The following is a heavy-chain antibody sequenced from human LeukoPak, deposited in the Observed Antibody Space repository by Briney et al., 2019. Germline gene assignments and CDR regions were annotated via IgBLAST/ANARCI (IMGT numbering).Heavy chain of an antibody. V-gene: IGHV3-7*01. J-gene: IGHJ6*02. Sequence: VANISQDGSDSYYVDSVKGRFTISRNNARNSLYLQMNSLRDEDTAVYYCARDRGVQYGLDVWGQGTTVTVSS. CDR3: ARDRGVQYGLDV. D-gene: IGHD3-10*01. CDR2: ISQDGSDS.